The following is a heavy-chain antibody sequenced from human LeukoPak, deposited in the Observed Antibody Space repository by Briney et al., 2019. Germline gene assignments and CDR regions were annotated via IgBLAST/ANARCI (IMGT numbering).Heavy chain of an antibody. D-gene: IGHD6-13*01. CDR2: INRSGST. V-gene: IGHV4-34*01. J-gene: IGHJ5*02. CDR1: GGSFSGYY. CDR3: ARGLQAYSSTWYALVNWFDP. Sequence: PSETLSLTCAVYGGSFSGYYWSWIRQPPGKGLEWIGEINRSGSTNYNPSLKSRVTISLGTSKNQFSLKVSSVTAAETAVYYCARGLQAYSSTWYALVNWFDPWGQGTLVTVSS.